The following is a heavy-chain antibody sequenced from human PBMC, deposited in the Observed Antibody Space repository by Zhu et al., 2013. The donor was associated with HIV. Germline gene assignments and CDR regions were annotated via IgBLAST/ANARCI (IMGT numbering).Heavy chain of an antibody. V-gene: IGHV1-24*01. CDR2: FDIEQGET. CDR1: GYTSLNYP. J-gene: IGHJ5*02. D-gene: IGHD3-16*01. CDR3: ATGPTYSVSPA. Sequence: QVQLVQSGAEVRKPGASVRLSCKVSGYTSLNYPCTGCDRLLEEDLSGGGFDIEQGETIYAQKFQDRVTLTEDTSTDTAFMELTSLRSEDTAVYYCATGPTYSVSPAWGQGALVTVSS.